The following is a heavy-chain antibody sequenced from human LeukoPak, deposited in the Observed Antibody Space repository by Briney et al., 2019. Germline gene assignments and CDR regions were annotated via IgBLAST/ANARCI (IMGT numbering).Heavy chain of an antibody. V-gene: IGHV1-69*06. J-gene: IGHJ5*02. CDR2: IIPIFGTA. CDR3: ARGPGSSWYLSTTVIDP. Sequence: SVKVSCKASGGTFSSYAISWVRQAPGQGLEWMGGIIPIFGTANYAQKFQGRVTITADKSTSTAYMELSSLRSEDTAVYYCARGPGSSWYLSTTVIDPWGQGTLVTVSS. D-gene: IGHD6-13*01. CDR1: GGTFSSYA.